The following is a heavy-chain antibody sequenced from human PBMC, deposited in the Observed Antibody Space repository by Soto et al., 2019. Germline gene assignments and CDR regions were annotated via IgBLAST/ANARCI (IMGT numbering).Heavy chain of an antibody. J-gene: IGHJ4*02. CDR3: ARGLLRYTGTFDY. Sequence: PGGSLRLSCAASGFTFGGYWMSWVRQAPGKGLEWVANIKQDGNEKYYVDSVKGRFTISRDNAKNSLYLQMNSLRVEDTAVYYCARGLLRYTGTFDYWGQGTLVTVSS. D-gene: IGHD3-9*01. V-gene: IGHV3-7*01. CDR2: IKQDGNEK. CDR1: GFTFGGYW.